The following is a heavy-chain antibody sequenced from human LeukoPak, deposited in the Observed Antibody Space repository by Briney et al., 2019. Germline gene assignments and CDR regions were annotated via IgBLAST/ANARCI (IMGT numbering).Heavy chain of an antibody. D-gene: IGHD2-15*01. CDR1: GFTFSSYA. V-gene: IGHV3-23*01. CDR3: AKANIGSCYSWSDY. CDR2: ISGSGGST. Sequence: PGGSLRLSCTASGFTFSSYAMNWVRQAPGKGPELVSSISGSGGSTYYADSVKGRFTISRDNSKNTLYLQMSSLRAEDTAVYYCAKANIGSCYSWSDYWGQGTLVTVSS. J-gene: IGHJ4*02.